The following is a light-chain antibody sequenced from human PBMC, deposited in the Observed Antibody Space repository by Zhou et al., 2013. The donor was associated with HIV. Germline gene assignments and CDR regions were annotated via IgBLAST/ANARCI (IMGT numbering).Light chain of an antibody. J-gene: IGKJ4*01. Sequence: DIQMTQSPSSLSASVGDRVTITCRASQSISSYLNWYQQKPGKVPKLLMYASNLQPGVPSRFSGSGSGTEFTLTISSLQPDDFATYYCQQYKTNSLFGGGTKVEI. CDR1: QSISSY. CDR3: QQYKTNSL. CDR2: AS. V-gene: IGKV1-27*01.